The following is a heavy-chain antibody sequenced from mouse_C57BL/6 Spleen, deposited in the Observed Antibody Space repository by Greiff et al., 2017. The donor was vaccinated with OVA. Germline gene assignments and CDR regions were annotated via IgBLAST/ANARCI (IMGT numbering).Heavy chain of an antibody. CDR3: ARGGYYLDY. CDR2: ISYSGST. CDR1: GYSITSGYD. V-gene: IGHV3-1*01. Sequence: EVKLMESGPGMVKPSQSLSLTCTVTGYSITSGYDWHWIRHFPGNILEWMGYISYSGSTNYNPSIKSRISSTHDTSKNHFFLKLNSVTTEDTATYYCARGGYYLDYWGQGTTLTVSS. J-gene: IGHJ2*01.